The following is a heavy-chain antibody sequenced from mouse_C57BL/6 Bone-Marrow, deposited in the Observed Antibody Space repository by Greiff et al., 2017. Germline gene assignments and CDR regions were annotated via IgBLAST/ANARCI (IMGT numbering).Heavy chain of an antibody. V-gene: IGHV5-17*01. J-gene: IGHJ2*01. D-gene: IGHD1-1*01. CDR2: ISSGSSTI. CDR1: GFTFSDYG. Sequence: EVKVVESGGGLVKPGGSLKLSCAASGFTFSDYGMHWVRQAPEKGLEWVAYISSGSSTIYYADTVKGRFTISRDNAKNTLFLQMTSLRSEDTAMYYCARQAGITTVVATDYWGQGTTLTVSS. CDR3: ARQAGITTVVATDY.